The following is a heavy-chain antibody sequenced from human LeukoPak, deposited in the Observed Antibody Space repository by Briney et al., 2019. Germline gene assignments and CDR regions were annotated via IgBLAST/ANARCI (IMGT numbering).Heavy chain of an antibody. V-gene: IGHV4-31*03. D-gene: IGHD1-14*01. J-gene: IGHJ5*02. CDR1: GGSISSGGYY. Sequence: SETLSLTCTVSGGSISSGGYYWSWIRQHPGKGLEWIGYIYYSGSTYYNPSLKSRVNISVDTSKNQFSLKLSSVTAADTAVYYCARDHAEGWFDPWGQGTLVTVSS. CDR2: IYYSGST. CDR3: ARDHAEGWFDP.